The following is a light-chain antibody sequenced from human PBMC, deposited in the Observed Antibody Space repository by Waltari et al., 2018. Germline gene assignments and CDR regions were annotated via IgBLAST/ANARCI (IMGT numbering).Light chain of an antibody. J-gene: IGLJ1*01. V-gene: IGLV2-14*01. CDR2: DVS. CDR1: SSDVGGYTS. Sequence: QSALTQPASVSGSPGQSITISCTGTSSDVGGYTSVSWYQQHPGKAPKLMIYDVSKRPSGVSNRFSGSKSGNTASLTISGLQAEDEADYYCSSYTSSSTLYVFGTGTKVTVL. CDR3: SSYTSSSTLYV.